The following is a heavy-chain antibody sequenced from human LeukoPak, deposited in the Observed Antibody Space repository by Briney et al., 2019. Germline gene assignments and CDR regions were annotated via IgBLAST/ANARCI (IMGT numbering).Heavy chain of an antibody. J-gene: IGHJ4*02. D-gene: IGHD3-10*01. CDR2: MHHSGST. CDR1: GYSISTDYH. CDR3: ARDRSYYTFDY. Sequence: SETLSLTCAVSGYSISTDYHWGWIRQPPGKGLEWIGAMHHSGSTYYNPSLKSRVTISVDTSKNQVSLKLNSVTAADTAVYYCARDRSYYTFDYWGQGTLVVISA. V-gene: IGHV4-38-2*02.